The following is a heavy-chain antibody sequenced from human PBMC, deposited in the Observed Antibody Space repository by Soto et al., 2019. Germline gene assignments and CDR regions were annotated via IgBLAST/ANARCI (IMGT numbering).Heavy chain of an antibody. CDR3: ARPYCPGEFDP. CDR2: ISAYNGNT. Sequence: QVQLVQSGAEVKKPGASVKVSCKGSGYTFTSYGISWVRQAPGQGLEWMGWISAYNGNTKYAQKHHGRVTMNTDTSTNTAYMEPRSLRSDDTAVNYCARPYCPGEFDPWGKGTLVSVST. V-gene: IGHV1-18*01. D-gene: IGHD2-15*01. CDR1: GYTFTSYG. J-gene: IGHJ5*02.